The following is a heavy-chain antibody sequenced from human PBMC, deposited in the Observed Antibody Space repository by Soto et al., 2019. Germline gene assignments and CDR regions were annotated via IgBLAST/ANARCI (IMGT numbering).Heavy chain of an antibody. V-gene: IGHV4-34*01. J-gene: IGHJ5*02. Sequence: SETLSLTCAVYGGSFSGYYWSWIRQPPGKGLEWIGEINHSGSTNYNPSLKSRVTISVDTSKNQFSLKLSSVTAADTAVYYCARGPPVGYSSSWYVDWFDPWGQGTLVTVSS. CDR2: INHSGST. D-gene: IGHD6-13*01. CDR1: GGSFSGYY. CDR3: ARGPPVGYSSSWYVDWFDP.